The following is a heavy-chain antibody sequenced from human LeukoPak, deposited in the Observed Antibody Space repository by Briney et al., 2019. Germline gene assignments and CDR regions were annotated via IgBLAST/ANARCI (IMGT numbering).Heavy chain of an antibody. CDR2: INPSGGST. D-gene: IGHD4-11*01. CDR3: VRGYSTSLAPFDY. CDR1: GYTFTSYH. J-gene: IGHJ4*02. V-gene: IGHV1-46*01. Sequence: ASVKVSCKASGYTFTSYHMHWVRQAPGQGLEWMGTINPSGGSTSYAQKFQGRVTLTKDTSTSTVYMELSSLRSEETALYYCVRGYSTSLAPFDYWGQGTLVTVSS.